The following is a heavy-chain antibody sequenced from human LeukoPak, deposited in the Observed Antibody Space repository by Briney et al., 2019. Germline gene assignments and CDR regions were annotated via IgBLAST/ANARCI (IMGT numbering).Heavy chain of an antibody. CDR3: TRDAYSTGWNSDY. J-gene: IGHJ4*02. CDR2: IRSKASGATI. Sequence: PRGSLRPSCIGSGFTSTDYGMSWVRRAPGKGLEWVGCIRSKASGATIEYAASVKGRFSIARDDSKNIAYLQMNSLKTEDTAVYYCTRDAYSTGWNSDYWGQGTLVTVSS. CDR1: GFTSTDYG. V-gene: IGHV3-49*04. D-gene: IGHD6-19*01.